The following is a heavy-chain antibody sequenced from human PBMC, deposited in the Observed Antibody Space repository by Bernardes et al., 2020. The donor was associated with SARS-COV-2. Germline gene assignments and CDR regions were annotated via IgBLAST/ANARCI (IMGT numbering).Heavy chain of an antibody. CDR3: ARHRRITIFGVVTTGGWFDP. CDR2: IYYSGST. Sequence: TLSLTCTVSGGSISSSSYYWGWIRQPPGQGLEWIGSIYYSGSTYYNPSLKSRVTISVDTSKNQFSLKLSSVTAADTAVYYCARHRRITIFGVVTTGGWFDPWGQGTLVTVSS. V-gene: IGHV4-39*01. J-gene: IGHJ5*02. CDR1: GGSISSSSYY. D-gene: IGHD3-3*01.